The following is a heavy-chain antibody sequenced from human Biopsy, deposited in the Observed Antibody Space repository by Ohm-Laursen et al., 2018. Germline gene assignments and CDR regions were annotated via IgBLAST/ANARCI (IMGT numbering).Heavy chain of an antibody. V-gene: IGHV1-69*06. J-gene: IGHJ1*01. D-gene: IGHD3-9*01. CDR1: GGTFSNYG. Sequence: ASVKVSCKPPGGTFSNYGVNWVRQAPGQGLEWLGGNIPILGTGNYAQKFQDRVMVAADTSTSTATMELRSLRSDDTAVYYCATKLTGYFHHWGQGTLVIVSS. CDR2: NIPILGTG. CDR3: ATKLTGYFHH.